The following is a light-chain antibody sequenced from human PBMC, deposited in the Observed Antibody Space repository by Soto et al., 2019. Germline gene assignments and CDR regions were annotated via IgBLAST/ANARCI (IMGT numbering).Light chain of an antibody. CDR3: MEAVHTPRT. Sequence: DIVMPQSPLSLPVTPGEPASISCRSSQSLLHSNGYNYLDWYLQKPGQSPQLLIYSGSNRDSGVTDRFRGSGSGTDFTLKISRVEAVDVGTYYCMEAVHTPRTFGPGTKLEIK. CDR1: QSLLHSNGYNY. V-gene: IGKV2-28*01. CDR2: SGS. J-gene: IGKJ2*01.